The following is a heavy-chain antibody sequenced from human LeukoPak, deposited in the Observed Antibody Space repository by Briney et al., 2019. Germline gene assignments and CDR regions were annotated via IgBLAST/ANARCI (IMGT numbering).Heavy chain of an antibody. CDR2: VNPAGGST. J-gene: IGHJ4*02. CDR1: GYTFIDYY. D-gene: IGHD1-26*01. CDR3: ARGQLGPTSAPFDS. V-gene: IGHV1-46*01. Sequence: ASVKVSCKTSGYTFIDYYLHWVRQAPGQPFEYMGIVNPAGGSTSYHHKFQGRVTMTTEASTTTIYMGLSNLTSEDTAVYYCARGQLGPTSAPFDSWGQGTLVTVSS.